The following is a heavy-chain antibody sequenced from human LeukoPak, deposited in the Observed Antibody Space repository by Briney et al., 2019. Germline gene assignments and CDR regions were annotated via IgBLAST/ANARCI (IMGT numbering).Heavy chain of an antibody. CDR3: ASGDFSLRGDAFDI. CDR2: LNWNGGIT. D-gene: IGHD3-10*01. CDR1: GFNFDDYG. V-gene: IGHV3-20*04. J-gene: IGHJ3*02. Sequence: PGGSLRLSCVASGFNFDDYGMNWVRRAPGKGLEWLSGLNWNGGITGYADSVKGRFTISRDNAKNSLYLQMNSLRADDTALYYCASGDFSLRGDAFDIWGQGTKVTVSS.